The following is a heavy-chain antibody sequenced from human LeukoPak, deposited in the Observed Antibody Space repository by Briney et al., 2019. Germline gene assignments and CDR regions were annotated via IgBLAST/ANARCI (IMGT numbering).Heavy chain of an antibody. CDR1: GFTFSSYG. Sequence: PGGSLRLSCAASGFTFSSYGMHWVRQAPGKGLEWVAVISYDGSNKYYADSVKGRFTISRDNSKNTLYLQMNSLRAEDTAVYYCARGGATRVPFDYWGQGTLVTVSS. J-gene: IGHJ4*02. V-gene: IGHV3-30*03. CDR2: ISYDGSNK. D-gene: IGHD1-26*01. CDR3: ARGGATRVPFDY.